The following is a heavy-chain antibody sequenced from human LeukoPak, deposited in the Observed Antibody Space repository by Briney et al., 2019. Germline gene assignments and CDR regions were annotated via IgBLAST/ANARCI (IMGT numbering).Heavy chain of an antibody. CDR2: IYLGDSST. CDR3: ARPAGSSGFLDY. CDR1: GYSFSTYW. J-gene: IGHJ4*02. V-gene: IGHV5-51*01. D-gene: IGHD3-22*01. Sequence: GESLKISCKDSGYSFSTYWIAWVRQMPGKGLEWMGIIYLGDSSTRYSPSFQGQVTISADKSISTAYLQWSSLKASDTAMYYCARPAGSSGFLDYWGQGTLVTVSS.